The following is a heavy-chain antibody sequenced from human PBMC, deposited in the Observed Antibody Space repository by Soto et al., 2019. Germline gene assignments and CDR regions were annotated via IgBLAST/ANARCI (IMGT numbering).Heavy chain of an antibody. V-gene: IGHV1-69*13. Sequence: GASVKVSCKSSGCTFSSYAISWVRQAPGQGLEWMGGIIPIFGTANYAQKFQGRVTITADESTSTAYMELSSLRSEDTAVYYCARGIRGYSYGNDPYYFDYWGQGTLVTVSS. J-gene: IGHJ4*02. CDR2: IIPIFGTA. CDR1: GCTFSSYA. CDR3: ARGIRGYSYGNDPYYFDY. D-gene: IGHD5-18*01.